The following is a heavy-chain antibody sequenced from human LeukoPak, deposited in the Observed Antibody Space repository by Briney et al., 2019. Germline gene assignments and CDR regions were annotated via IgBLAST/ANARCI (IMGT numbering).Heavy chain of an antibody. CDR2: ISGSGGST. Sequence: GGSLRLSCAASGFTFSSYAMSWVRQAPGKGLEWVSAISGSGGSTYYADSVKGRFTISRDNSKNTLYLQMNSLRAEDTAVYYCTTRFYEEVWGNQVESWGQGTQVTVSS. CDR1: GFTFSSYA. V-gene: IGHV3-23*01. D-gene: IGHD3-16*01. CDR3: TTRFYEEVWGNQVES. J-gene: IGHJ4*02.